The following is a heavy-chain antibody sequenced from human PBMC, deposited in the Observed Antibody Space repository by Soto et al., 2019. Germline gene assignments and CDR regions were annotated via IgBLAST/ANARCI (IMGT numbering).Heavy chain of an antibody. J-gene: IGHJ6*02. D-gene: IGHD4-4*01. CDR1: GFTFSSYS. Sequence: GGSLRLSCAASGFTFSSYSMNWVRQAPEKGLEWVSYISSSRSTIYYADSVKGRFTISRDNSKNTLYLQMNSLRAEDTAVYYCASDDLTTLTTVTTYYYYGMDVWGQGTTVTVSS. CDR2: ISSSRSTI. V-gene: IGHV3-48*01. CDR3: ASDDLTTLTTVTTYYYYGMDV.